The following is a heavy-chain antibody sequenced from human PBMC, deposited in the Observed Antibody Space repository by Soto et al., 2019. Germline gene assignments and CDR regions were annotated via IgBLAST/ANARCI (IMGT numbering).Heavy chain of an antibody. CDR2: ISGRGDDT. D-gene: IGHD3-22*01. J-gene: IGHJ4*02. Sequence: VGSLRLSCAASGFTFSSYAMSWVRQAPGKGLEWVSTISGRGDDTYYTDSVKGRFTISRDNSKNTLYMHMNSLRAEDTAVYFCARAQPTYSSSYFDYWGQGTLVTVSS. CDR1: GFTFSSYA. V-gene: IGHV3-23*01. CDR3: ARAQPTYSSSYFDY.